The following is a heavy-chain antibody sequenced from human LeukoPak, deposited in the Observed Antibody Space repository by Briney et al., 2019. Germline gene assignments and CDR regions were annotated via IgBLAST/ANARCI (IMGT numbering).Heavy chain of an antibody. Sequence: ASVKVSCKASGGTFSSYAISWVRQAPGQGLEWMGGIIPIFGTANYAQKFQGRVTITTDESTSTAYMELSSLRSEATAVYYCARDYDFWSGYYRYNWFDPWGQGTLVTVSS. CDR1: GGTFSSYA. V-gene: IGHV1-69*05. CDR2: IIPIFGTA. D-gene: IGHD3-3*01. J-gene: IGHJ5*02. CDR3: ARDYDFWSGYYRYNWFDP.